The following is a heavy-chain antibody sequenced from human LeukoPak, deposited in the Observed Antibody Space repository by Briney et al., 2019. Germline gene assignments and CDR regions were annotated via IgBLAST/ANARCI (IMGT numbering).Heavy chain of an antibody. V-gene: IGHV3-7*01. Sequence: PGGSLRLSCAASGFTFSSYWMSWVRQAPGKGLEWVANIKQDGSEKYYVDSVKGRFTISRDNAKNSLYLQMNSLRAEDTAVYYCARQRCSSTSCRIATFDYWGQGTLVTVSS. J-gene: IGHJ4*02. D-gene: IGHD2-2*01. CDR3: ARQRCSSTSCRIATFDY. CDR1: GFTFSSYW. CDR2: IKQDGSEK.